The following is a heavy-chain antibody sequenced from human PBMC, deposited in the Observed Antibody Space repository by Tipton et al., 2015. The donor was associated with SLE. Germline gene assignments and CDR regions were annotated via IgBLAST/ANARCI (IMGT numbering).Heavy chain of an antibody. D-gene: IGHD3-10*01. V-gene: IGHV4-39*07. J-gene: IGHJ5*02. CDR1: GGSISSSSYY. CDR2: IYYSGST. CDR3: ARHPRAMYYYGSGSYPNWFDP. Sequence: TLSLTCTVSGGSISSSSYYWGWIRQPPGKGLEWIGSIYYSGSTYYNPSLKSRVTISVDTSKNQFSLKLRSVTAADTAVYYCARHPRAMYYYGSGSYPNWFDPWGQGTLVTVSS.